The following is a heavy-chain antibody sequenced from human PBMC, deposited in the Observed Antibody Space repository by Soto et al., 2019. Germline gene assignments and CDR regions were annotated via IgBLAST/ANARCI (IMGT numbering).Heavy chain of an antibody. Sequence: ASVKVSCKASGYTFTDYAMHWVRQAPGQRLEWMGWISTGNGNTKYSQKFQGRVTITRDTAIRTAYMEVSRLRSDDTAVYYCARGRASGSYYLLDYWGQGTLVTVSS. V-gene: IGHV1-3*04. CDR1: GYTFTDYA. CDR2: ISTGNGNT. D-gene: IGHD3-10*01. CDR3: ARGRASGSYYLLDY. J-gene: IGHJ4*02.